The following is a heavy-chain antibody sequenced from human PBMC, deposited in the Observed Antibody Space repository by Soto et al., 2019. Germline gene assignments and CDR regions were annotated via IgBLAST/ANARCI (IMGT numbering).Heavy chain of an antibody. CDR3: ASSDYGDPYYGDY. V-gene: IGHV4-30-2*01. CDR2: IYHSGST. CDR1: GGSISSGGYS. J-gene: IGHJ4*02. Sequence: SETLSLTCAVSGGSISSGGYSWSWIRQPPGKGLEWIGYIYHSGSTCYNPSLKSRVTISVDRSKNQFSLKLSSVTAADTAVYYCASSDYGDPYYGDYWGQGTLVTVSS. D-gene: IGHD4-17*01.